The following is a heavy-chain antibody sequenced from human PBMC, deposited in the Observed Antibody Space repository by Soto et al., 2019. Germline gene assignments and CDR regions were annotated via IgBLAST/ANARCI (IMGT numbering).Heavy chain of an antibody. D-gene: IGHD2-15*01. CDR3: ASSRLSSDGRTTSDY. Sequence: QVQLVESGGGVVQPGRSLRLSCAASGFTFSSYAMHWVRQAPGKGLEWVAVISYDGRNKYYADSVKGRFTISRDTSKNTLYLQMNSLRAEATAVYYCASSRLSSDGRTTSDYWGQGTLVTVSS. J-gene: IGHJ4*02. V-gene: IGHV3-30*04. CDR2: ISYDGRNK. CDR1: GFTFSSYA.